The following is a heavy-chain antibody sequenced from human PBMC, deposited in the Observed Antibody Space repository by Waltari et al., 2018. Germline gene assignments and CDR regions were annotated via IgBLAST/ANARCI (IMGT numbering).Heavy chain of an antibody. J-gene: IGHJ4*02. Sequence: QVQLVESGGGVVQPGRSLRLSCAASGFTFSSYAMHWVRQAPGKGLEWVAVISYDGSNKYYADSVKGRFPISRDNSKNTLYLQMNSLRAEDTAVYYCARSGIVVVPAAIYLDYWGQGTLVTVSS. V-gene: IGHV3-30-3*01. D-gene: IGHD2-2*02. CDR1: GFTFSSYA. CDR3: ARSGIVVVPAAIYLDY. CDR2: ISYDGSNK.